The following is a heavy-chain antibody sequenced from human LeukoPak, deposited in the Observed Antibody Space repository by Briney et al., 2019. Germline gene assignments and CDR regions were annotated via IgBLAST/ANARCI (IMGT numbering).Heavy chain of an antibody. V-gene: IGHV4-34*01. Sequence: SETLSLTCAVSGGPISSGGYYWSWIRQPPGKGLEWIGEINHSGSTNYNPSLKSRVTISVDTSKNQFSLKLSSVTAADTAVYYCARGVHSYGLYYFDYWGQGTLVTVSS. CDR2: INHSGST. CDR1: GGPISSGGYY. J-gene: IGHJ4*02. CDR3: ARGVHSYGLYYFDY. D-gene: IGHD5-18*01.